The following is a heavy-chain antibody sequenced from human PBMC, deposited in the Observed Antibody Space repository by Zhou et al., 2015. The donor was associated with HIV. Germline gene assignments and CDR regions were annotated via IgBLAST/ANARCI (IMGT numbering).Heavy chain of an antibody. CDR2: IIPIFGTA. Sequence: QVQLVQSGAEVKKPGSSVKVSCKASGGTFSSYAISWVRQAPGQGLEWMGGIIPIFGTANYAQKFQGRVTITADESTSTAYMELSSLRSEDTAVYYCARGRGYVSLRFGGSLVRPPDALEITFPATWGPRG. V-gene: IGHV1-69*01. CDR1: GGTFSSYA. CDR3: ARGRGYVSLRFGGSLVRPPDALEITFPATWGP. D-gene: IGHD3-16*01. J-gene: IGHJ5*02.